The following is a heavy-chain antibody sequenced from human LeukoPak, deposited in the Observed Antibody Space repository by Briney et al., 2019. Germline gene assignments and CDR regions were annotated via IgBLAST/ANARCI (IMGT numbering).Heavy chain of an antibody. J-gene: IGHJ4*02. V-gene: IGHV4-38-2*02. D-gene: IGHD2-15*01. CDR2: IYHSGST. CDR3: ASQFFGDCSGGSCSDY. CDR1: GYSISSGYY. Sequence: PSETLSLTCTVSGYSISSGYYWGWIRQPPGKGLEWMGSIYHSGSTYYNPSLKSRVTISVDTSKNQFSLKLSSVTAADTAVYYCASQFFGDCSGGSCSDYWGQGTLVTVSS.